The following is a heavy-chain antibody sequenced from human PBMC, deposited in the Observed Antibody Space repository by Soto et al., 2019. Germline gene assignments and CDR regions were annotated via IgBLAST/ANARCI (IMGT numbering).Heavy chain of an antibody. CDR3: ATWHLQEHAYDI. D-gene: IGHD1-26*01. CDR2: LYDLDGT. J-gene: IGHJ3*02. Sequence: DAQLVASGGGLIQPGESLRLSCEAFGFTVSGKKYVAWVRQAPGKGLEWVSALYDLDGTYYADSVKGRFTTSSDSSRTTVYLQMNALRPDDTAVESCATWHLQEHAYDIWGQGTMVTVSS. V-gene: IGHV3-53*01. CDR1: GFTVSGKKY.